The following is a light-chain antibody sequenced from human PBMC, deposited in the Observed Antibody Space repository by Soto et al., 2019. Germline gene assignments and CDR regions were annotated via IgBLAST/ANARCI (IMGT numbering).Light chain of an antibody. CDR2: DAS. Sequence: EILLTQSPATLSASPGDRATLSCRASQSISSDLAWFQQKPGQAPRFLIHDASTRATGIPARFSGSGSETEFTLTISSLQSEDFAIYYCQQYNNWPLTFGGGTKVEI. J-gene: IGKJ4*01. CDR3: QQYNNWPLT. V-gene: IGKV3-15*01. CDR1: QSISSD.